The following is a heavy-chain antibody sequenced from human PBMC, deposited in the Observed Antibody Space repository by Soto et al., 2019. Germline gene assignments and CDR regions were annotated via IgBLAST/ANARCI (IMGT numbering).Heavy chain of an antibody. CDR3: ARGFGDLDYYYCYGMDV. V-gene: IGHV1-2*04. Sequence: ASVKVSCKASGYTFTGYYMHWVRQAPGQGLEWMGWINPNSGGTNYAQKFQGWVTMTRDTSISTAYMELSRLRSDDTAVYYYARGFGDLDYYYCYGMDVSGQGTTVTVS. CDR1: GYTFTGYY. J-gene: IGHJ6*02. D-gene: IGHD3-10*01. CDR2: INPNSGGT.